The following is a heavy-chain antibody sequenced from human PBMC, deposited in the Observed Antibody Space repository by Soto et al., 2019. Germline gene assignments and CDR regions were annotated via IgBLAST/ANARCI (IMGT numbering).Heavy chain of an antibody. Sequence: QLVQSGGGVVQPGGSLRLTCAASTFDLSHYAIHWVRQAPGKGLEWVALLSFDGSEKFFIDSVKGRFTISRDSSNNRVFLKTISLRRDDTAVYFSAGDHTMTVSARRRDFVSTRQKEDTHYYRMDVWGQGATVSVSS. CDR1: TFDLSHYA. D-gene: IGHD3-22*01. V-gene: IGHV3-30*04. CDR2: LSFDGSEK. J-gene: IGHJ6*02. CDR3: AGDHTMTVSARRRDFVSTRQKEDTHYYRMDV.